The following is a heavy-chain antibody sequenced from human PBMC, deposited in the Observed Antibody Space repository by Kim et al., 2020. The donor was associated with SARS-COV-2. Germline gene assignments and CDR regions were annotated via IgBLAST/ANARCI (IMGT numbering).Heavy chain of an antibody. J-gene: IGHJ6*02. CDR3: AAPSQFGELLSLGMDV. D-gene: IGHD3-10*01. CDR2: IVVGSGNT. V-gene: IGHV1-58*01. CDR1: GFTFTSSA. Sequence: SVKVSCKASGFTFTSSAVQWVRQARGQRLEWIGWIVVGSGNTNYAQKFQERVTITRDMSTSTAYMELSSLRSEDTAVYYCAAPSQFGELLSLGMDVWGQGTTVTVSS.